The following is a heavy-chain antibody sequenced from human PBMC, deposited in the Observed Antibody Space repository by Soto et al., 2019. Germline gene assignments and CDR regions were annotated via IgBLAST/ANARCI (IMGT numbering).Heavy chain of an antibody. CDR2: ISAYNGNT. CDR3: ARAPRDNYYGSGESIFSS. CDR1: GYTFTSYG. Sequence: GASVKVSCKASGYTFTSYGISWVRQAPGQGLEWMGWISAYNGNTNYAQKLQGRVTMTTDTSTSTAYMELRSLRSDDTAVYYCARAPRDNYYGSGESIFSSWGQGTLVTVSS. D-gene: IGHD3-10*01. V-gene: IGHV1-18*01. J-gene: IGHJ4*02.